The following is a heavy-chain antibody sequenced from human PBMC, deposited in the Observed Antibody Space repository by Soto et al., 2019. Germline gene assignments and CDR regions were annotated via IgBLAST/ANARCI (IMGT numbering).Heavy chain of an antibody. CDR2: IYYSGST. J-gene: IGHJ6*02. CDR3: ARVGYNSRLGGMDV. CDR1: GGSISSYY. V-gene: IGHV4-59*01. Sequence: PSETLSLTCTVSGGSISSYYWSWIRQPPGKGLEWIGYIYYSGSTNYNPSLKSRVTISVDTSKDQFSLKLSSATAADTAVYYCARVGYNSRLGGMDVWGQGTTVTVSS. D-gene: IGHD1-20*01.